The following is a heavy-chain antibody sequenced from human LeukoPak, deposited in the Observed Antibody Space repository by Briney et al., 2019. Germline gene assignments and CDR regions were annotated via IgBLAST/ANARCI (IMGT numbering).Heavy chain of an antibody. CDR3: ARGDDYGGNGYYFDY. CDR1: GFTVSGKY. D-gene: IGHD4-23*01. Sequence: GGSLTLSCAASGFTVSGKYMSWVRQAPGKGLEWVSVIYRGGNTYYADSVKGRFTISRDNSKNTVYLQMNSLRAEDTAVYYCARGDDYGGNGYYFDYWGQGTLVTVSS. V-gene: IGHV3-53*01. CDR2: IYRGGNT. J-gene: IGHJ4*02.